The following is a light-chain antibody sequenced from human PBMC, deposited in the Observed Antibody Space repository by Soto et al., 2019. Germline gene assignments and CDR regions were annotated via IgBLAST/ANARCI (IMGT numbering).Light chain of an antibody. V-gene: IGLV2-14*01. CDR1: SSDVGGYNS. CDR2: EVT. J-gene: IGLJ3*02. CDR3: SSYTSSSTWE. Sequence: QSALTQPASVSGSPGQSITISCTGTSSDVGGYNSVSWYQQHPGKAPKLIIYEVTNRPPGVSNRFSGSKSGNTASLTISGLQTEDEADYYCSSYTSSSTWEFGRGTKLTVL.